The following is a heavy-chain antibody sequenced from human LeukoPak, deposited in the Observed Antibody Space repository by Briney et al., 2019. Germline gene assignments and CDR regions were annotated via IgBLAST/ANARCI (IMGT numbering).Heavy chain of an antibody. CDR3: ARDAMNSGYDGDFDY. Sequence: ASVKVSCKVSGHSLAELAMHWVRQAPGKGLEWVGGFDPEEGETFYAQEVLGRVSMTEDTSTDTAYMELSSLTSEDTAVYYCARDAMNSGYDGDFDYWGQGTLVTVSS. CDR1: GHSLAELA. D-gene: IGHD5-12*01. CDR2: FDPEEGET. J-gene: IGHJ4*02. V-gene: IGHV1-24*01.